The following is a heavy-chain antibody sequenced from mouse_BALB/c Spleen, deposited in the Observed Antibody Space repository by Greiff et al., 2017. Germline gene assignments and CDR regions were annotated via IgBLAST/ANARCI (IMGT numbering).Heavy chain of an antibody. V-gene: IGHV2-6-7*01. D-gene: IGHD2-2*01. CDR1: GFSLTGYG. CDR3: ARGYGYDEVYYAMDY. J-gene: IGHJ4*01. Sequence: QVQLKQSGPGLVAPSQSLSITCTVSGFSLTGYGVNWVRQPPGKGLEWLGMIWGDGSTDYNSALKSRLSISKDNSKSQVFLKMNSLQTDDTARYYCARGYGYDEVYYAMDYWGQGTSVTVSS. CDR2: IWGDGST.